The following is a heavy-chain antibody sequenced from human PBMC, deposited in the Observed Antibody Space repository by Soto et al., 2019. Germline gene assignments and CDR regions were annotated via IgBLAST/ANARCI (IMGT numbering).Heavy chain of an antibody. Sequence: SETLSLTCSVSGGSVRSGSYYWTWIRQPPGKGLEWIGYIYQSGTTNYNATLKSRVTISIDTSKNQFFLKLNSVTAADTAVYYCARDSSGRHDYWGQGTLVTVSS. CDR3: ARDSSGRHDY. D-gene: IGHD3-22*01. CDR2: IYQSGTT. CDR1: GGSVRSGSYY. J-gene: IGHJ4*02. V-gene: IGHV4-61*01.